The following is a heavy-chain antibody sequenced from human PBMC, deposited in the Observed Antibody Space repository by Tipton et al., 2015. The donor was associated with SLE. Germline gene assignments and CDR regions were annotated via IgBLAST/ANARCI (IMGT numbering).Heavy chain of an antibody. J-gene: IGHJ5*02. D-gene: IGHD6-13*01. CDR2: IYYSGST. Sequence: TLSLTCTVSGGSISSHYWSWFRQPPGKGLEWIGYIYYSGSTNYNPSLKSRVTISVDTSKNQFSLKLSSVTAADTAVYYCAISAGRWFDPWGQGTLVTVSS. CDR3: AISAGRWFDP. V-gene: IGHV4-59*08. CDR1: GGSISSHY.